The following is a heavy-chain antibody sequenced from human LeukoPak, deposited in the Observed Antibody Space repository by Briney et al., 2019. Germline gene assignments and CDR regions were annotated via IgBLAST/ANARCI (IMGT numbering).Heavy chain of an antibody. D-gene: IGHD6-13*01. CDR1: GYTFTSYA. Sequence: ASAKVSCKASGYTFTSYAMNWVRRAPGQGLEWMGWINTNTGNPTYAQGFTGRFVFSLDTSVSTAYLQISSLEAEDTAVYYCARPTRVGYSSSWYYYYGMDVWGQGTTVTVSS. CDR3: ARPTRVGYSSSWYYYYGMDV. V-gene: IGHV7-4-1*02. J-gene: IGHJ6*02. CDR2: INTNTGNP.